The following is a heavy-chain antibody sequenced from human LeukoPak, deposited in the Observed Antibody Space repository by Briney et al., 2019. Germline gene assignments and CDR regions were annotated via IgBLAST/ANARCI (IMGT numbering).Heavy chain of an antibody. D-gene: IGHD5-18*01. CDR2: ISYDGRNK. Sequence: PGRSLRLSCAASKFTFSSYTMHWVRQAPGKGLDWVAVISYDGRNKYYGDSVKGRFTISRDNSKNTLYLQMNSLRPEDTAIYYCARESRGTAMATDYWGQGTLVTVSS. CDR1: KFTFSSYT. V-gene: IGHV3-30*04. CDR3: ARESRGTAMATDY. J-gene: IGHJ4*02.